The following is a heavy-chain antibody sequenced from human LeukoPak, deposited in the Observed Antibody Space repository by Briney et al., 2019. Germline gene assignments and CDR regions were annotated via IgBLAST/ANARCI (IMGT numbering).Heavy chain of an antibody. CDR1: GFTFSSYG. CDR2: ISYDGSNK. J-gene: IGHJ4*02. CDR3: AKSLDLWFGEQDLYYFDY. D-gene: IGHD3-10*01. V-gene: IGHV3-30*18. Sequence: PGGSLRLSCAASGFTFSSYGMHWVRQAPGKGLEWVAVISYDGSNKYYADSVKGRFTISRDNSKNTLYLQMNSLRAEDTAVYYCAKSLDLWFGEQDLYYFDYWGQGTLVTVSS.